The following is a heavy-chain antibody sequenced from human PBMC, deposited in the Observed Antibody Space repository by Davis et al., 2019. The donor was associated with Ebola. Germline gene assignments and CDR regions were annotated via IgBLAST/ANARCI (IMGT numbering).Heavy chain of an antibody. D-gene: IGHD3-3*01. V-gene: IGHV3-30-3*01. CDR2: ISDDGSNK. J-gene: IGHJ6*02. Sequence: AGSLRLSCAASGFTFSSYAMHWVRQAPGKGLEWVAVISDDGSNKYYADSVKGRFTISRDNSKNTLYLQMNSLRAEDTAVYYSARGKSGYLEPDAMDVWGQGTTVTVSS. CDR1: GFTFSSYA. CDR3: ARGKSGYLEPDAMDV.